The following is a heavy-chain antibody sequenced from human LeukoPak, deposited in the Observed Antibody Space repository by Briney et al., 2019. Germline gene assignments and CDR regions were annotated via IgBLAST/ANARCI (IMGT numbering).Heavy chain of an antibody. J-gene: IGHJ4*02. D-gene: IGHD6-13*01. CDR2: IYHSGST. Sequence: PSGTLSLTCGVSVGSISSSNWWSWVRQPPGKGLEWTGEIYHSGSTNYNPSLKSRVTISVDKSKNQFSLKLSSVTAADTAVYYCARGPGIAAAGTPLDYWGQGTLVTVSS. CDR1: VGSISSSNW. V-gene: IGHV4-4*02. CDR3: ARGPGIAAAGTPLDY.